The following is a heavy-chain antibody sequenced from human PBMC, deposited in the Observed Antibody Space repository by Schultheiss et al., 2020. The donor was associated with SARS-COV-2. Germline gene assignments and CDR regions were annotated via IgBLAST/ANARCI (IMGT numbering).Heavy chain of an antibody. CDR1: GFTFDDYA. V-gene: IGHV3-23*01. J-gene: IGHJ4*02. CDR3: AKGSHVVVPAAMFN. CDR2: ISGSGGST. D-gene: IGHD2-2*01. Sequence: GGSLRLSCAASGFTFDDYAMHWVRQAPGKGLEWVSAISGSGGSTYYADSVKGRFTISRDNSKNTLYLQMNSLRAEDTAVYYCAKGSHVVVPAAMFNWGQGTLVTVSS.